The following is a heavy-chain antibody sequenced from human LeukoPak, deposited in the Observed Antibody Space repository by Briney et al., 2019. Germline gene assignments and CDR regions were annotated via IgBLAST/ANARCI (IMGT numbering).Heavy chain of an antibody. Sequence: ASVKVSCKASGYTFTGYYMHWVRQAPGQGLEWMGRINPNSGGTNYAQKFQGRVTMTRDTSISTAYMELSRLRSDDTAVYYCVTFTREVVAATHPFDYWGQRTLVTVSS. J-gene: IGHJ4*02. V-gene: IGHV1-2*06. CDR3: VTFTREVVAATHPFDY. CDR2: INPNSGGT. CDR1: GYTFTGYY. D-gene: IGHD2-15*01.